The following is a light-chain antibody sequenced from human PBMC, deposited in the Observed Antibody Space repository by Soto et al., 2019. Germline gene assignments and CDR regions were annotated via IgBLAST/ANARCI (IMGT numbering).Light chain of an antibody. CDR1: QSVNSK. CDR3: QQYNNWPLT. J-gene: IGKJ5*01. CDR2: GAS. Sequence: IVMTQSPATLSVSPGERATLSCRASQSVNSKLAWYQQKPGQAPRLLIYGASTRATGIPARFSGSGSGTEFTLTISSLQSEDFAVYYCQQYNNWPLTFGQGTRLEIK. V-gene: IGKV3-15*01.